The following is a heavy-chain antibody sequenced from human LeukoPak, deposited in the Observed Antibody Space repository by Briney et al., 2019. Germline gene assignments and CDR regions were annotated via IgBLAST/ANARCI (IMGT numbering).Heavy chain of an antibody. J-gene: IGHJ4*02. D-gene: IGHD3-3*01. CDR1: GGTFSSYA. Sequence: SAKVSCKASGGTFSSYAISWVRQAPGQGLEWMGGIIPIFGTANYAQKFQGRVTITADESTSTAYMELSSLRSEDTAVYYCARTQYYDFWSGLYYFDYWGQGTLVTVSS. CDR2: IIPIFGTA. CDR3: ARTQYYDFWSGLYYFDY. V-gene: IGHV1-69*13.